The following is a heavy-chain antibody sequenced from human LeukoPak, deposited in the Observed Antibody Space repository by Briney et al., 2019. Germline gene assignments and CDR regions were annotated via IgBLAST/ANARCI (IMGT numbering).Heavy chain of an antibody. CDR3: ASGSLVRGVTSNY. CDR2: INTGGDYI. V-gene: IGHV3-21*01. J-gene: IGHJ4*02. Sequence: RGSLRLSCVASGFIFSSYSMYWVRQGPGTGLEWVSVINTGGDYIQSADSLKGRFTISRDNAKNSLYLQMSSLRAEDTAVYYCASGSLVRGVTSNYWGQGTLVTVSS. CDR1: GFIFSSYS. D-gene: IGHD3-10*01.